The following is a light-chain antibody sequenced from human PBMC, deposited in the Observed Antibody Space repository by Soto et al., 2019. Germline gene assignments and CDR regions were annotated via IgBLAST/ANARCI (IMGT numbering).Light chain of an antibody. CDR1: QSISSSY. CDR2: GAS. CDR3: QQYGSSPIT. Sequence: EIVLTQSPGTLSLSPGERATLACRGSQSISSSYLAWYQQKPGRAPRLLIYGASRRATGIPDRFSGSGSGTDFTLTISRLEPEDFAVYYCQQYGSSPITFGQGARLEIK. J-gene: IGKJ5*01. V-gene: IGKV3-20*01.